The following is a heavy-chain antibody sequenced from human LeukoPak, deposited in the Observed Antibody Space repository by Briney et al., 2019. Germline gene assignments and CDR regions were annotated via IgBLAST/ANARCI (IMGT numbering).Heavy chain of an antibody. D-gene: IGHD6-19*01. CDR3: ARSLRQWLDHEFDP. J-gene: IGHJ5*02. CDR1: GGSISSGGYY. CDR2: IYYSGST. V-gene: IGHV4-31*03. Sequence: SQTLSLTCTVSGGSISSGGYYWSWVRQHPGKGLEWIGYIYYSGSTYYNPSLKSRVTISADTSKNQFSLKLSSVTAADTAVYYCARSLRQWLDHEFDPWGQGTLVTVSS.